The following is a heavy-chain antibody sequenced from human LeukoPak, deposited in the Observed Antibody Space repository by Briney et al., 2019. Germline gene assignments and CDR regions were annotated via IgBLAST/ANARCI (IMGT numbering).Heavy chain of an antibody. CDR3: ARGHYRGTYPLHWFDP. CDR1: GGSISPYY. J-gene: IGHJ5*02. Sequence: PSETLSLTCTVSGGSISPYYWTWIRQPPGKGREYIGYIYYSGSTNYNPSLKSRVTISVDTSKNQFSLKLSSVTAADTAVYYCARGHYRGTYPLHWFDPWGQGTLVTVSS. D-gene: IGHD1-26*01. V-gene: IGHV4-59*01. CDR2: IYYSGST.